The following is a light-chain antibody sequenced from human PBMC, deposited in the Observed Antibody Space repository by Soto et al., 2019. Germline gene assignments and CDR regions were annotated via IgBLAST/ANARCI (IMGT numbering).Light chain of an antibody. V-gene: IGKV3-20*01. CDR3: QQYGSSPVT. CDR1: QSVSSSY. J-gene: IGKJ1*01. CDR2: GAS. Sequence: EIVLTQSPGTLSLSPVERATLSCTASQSVSSSYLAWYQQKHGQAPRLFIYGASSRATGIPDRFSGSLYGTDFNLTISRLETEDFAVYYCQQYGSSPVTFGQGTKVDIK.